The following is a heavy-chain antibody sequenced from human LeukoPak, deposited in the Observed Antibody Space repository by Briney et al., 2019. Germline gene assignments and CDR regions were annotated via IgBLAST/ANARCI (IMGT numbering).Heavy chain of an antibody. Sequence: GGSLRLSCAASGFTFSSYGMHWVRQAPGKGLEWVAFIRYDGSNKYYADSVKGRFTISRDNSKNTLYLQMNSLRAEDTAVYYFAKDARVFGGYSYGPFDYWGQGTLVTVSS. CDR3: AKDARVFGGYSYGPFDY. V-gene: IGHV3-30*02. CDR2: IRYDGSNK. CDR1: GFTFSSYG. J-gene: IGHJ4*02. D-gene: IGHD5-18*01.